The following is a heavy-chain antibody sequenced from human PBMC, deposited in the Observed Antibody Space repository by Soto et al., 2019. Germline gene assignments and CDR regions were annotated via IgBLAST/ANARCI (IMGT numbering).Heavy chain of an antibody. V-gene: IGHV4-59*04. CDR2: IYYSGST. J-gene: IGHJ5*02. Sequence: SETLSLTCTVSGGSISSYYWIWIRQPPGKGLEWIGYIYYSGSTYYNPSLKSRVTMSVDTSKNQFSLNLTSVTAADTAVYYCARGPQGNWFDPWGQGTLVTVSS. CDR3: ARGPQGNWFDP. CDR1: GGSISSYY. D-gene: IGHD3-16*01.